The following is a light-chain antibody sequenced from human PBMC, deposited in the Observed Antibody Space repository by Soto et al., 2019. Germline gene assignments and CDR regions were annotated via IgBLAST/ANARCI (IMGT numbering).Light chain of an antibody. V-gene: IGKV1-39*01. J-gene: IGKJ4*01. Sequence: DIQMTQSPSSLSASVGDRVTITCRASQSVGRVLNWYQQKQGKAPTVLINVASTLRSGVPSRFTGSGFGTDYNLTINSLQPQDFATYFCQQSFTTPLTFGGGTKVDIK. CDR3: QQSFTTPLT. CDR1: QSVGRV. CDR2: VAS.